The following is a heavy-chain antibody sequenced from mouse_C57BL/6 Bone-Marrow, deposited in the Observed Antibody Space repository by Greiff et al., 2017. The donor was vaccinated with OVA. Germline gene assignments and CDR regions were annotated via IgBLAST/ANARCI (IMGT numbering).Heavy chain of an antibody. CDR3: ARAITTVVATDY. J-gene: IGHJ2*01. Sequence: QVQLKQSGAELARPGASVKLSCKASGYTFTSYGISWVKQRTGQGLEWIGEIYPRSGNTYYNEKFKGKATLTADKSSRTAYMELRSLTSEDSAVYFGARAITTVVATDYWGQGTTLTVSS. CDR2: IYPRSGNT. CDR1: GYTFTSYG. V-gene: IGHV1-81*01. D-gene: IGHD1-1*01.